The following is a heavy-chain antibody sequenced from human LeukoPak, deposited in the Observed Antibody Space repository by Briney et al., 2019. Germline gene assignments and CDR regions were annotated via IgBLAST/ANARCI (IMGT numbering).Heavy chain of an antibody. CDR2: ISAYNGNT. CDR1: GYTFTSYG. Sequence: ASVKVSCKASGYTFTSYGISWVRQAPGHGLEWMGWISAYNGNTNYAQKLQGRVTMTTDTSTSTAYMELRSLRSDDTAVYYCARDIVVVPAAYYYHGMDVWGQGTTVTVSS. CDR3: ARDIVVVPAAYYYHGMDV. V-gene: IGHV1-18*01. D-gene: IGHD2-2*01. J-gene: IGHJ6*02.